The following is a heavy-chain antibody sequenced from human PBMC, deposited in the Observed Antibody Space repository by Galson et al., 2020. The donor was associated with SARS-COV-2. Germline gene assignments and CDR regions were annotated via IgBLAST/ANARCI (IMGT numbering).Heavy chain of an antibody. CDR1: GFTFSSYA. CDR2: ISYDGSNK. Sequence: GESLKISCAASGFTFSSYAMHWVRQAPGKGLEWVAVISYDGSNKYYADSVKGRFTISRDNSKNTLYLQMNSLRAEDTAVYYCARDLSSSRFDYWGQGTLVTVSS. J-gene: IGHJ4*02. D-gene: IGHD6-13*01. CDR3: ARDLSSSRFDY. V-gene: IGHV3-30*04.